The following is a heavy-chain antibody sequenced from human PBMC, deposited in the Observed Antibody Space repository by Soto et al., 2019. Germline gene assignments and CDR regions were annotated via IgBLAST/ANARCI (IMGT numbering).Heavy chain of an antibody. J-gene: IGHJ4*02. CDR2: IYYSGST. D-gene: IGHD4-17*01. CDR1: GGSTNNYS. Sequence: PSETLSLTCTVSGGSTNNYSWSWIRQPPGKGLEWIGYIYYSGSTNYNPSLKSRVTISLDTSKNQFSLNLSSVSAADTAVYYCARRLYGDYGHYFDYWGQGTLVTVSS. CDR3: ARRLYGDYGHYFDY. V-gene: IGHV4-59*08.